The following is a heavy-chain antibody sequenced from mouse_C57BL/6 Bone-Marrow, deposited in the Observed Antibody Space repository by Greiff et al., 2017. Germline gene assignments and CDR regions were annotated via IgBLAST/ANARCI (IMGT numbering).Heavy chain of an antibody. CDR2: INYGGSST. CDR3: ARGGLCAMDY. J-gene: IGHJ4*01. Sequence: EVKLMESEGGLVQPGSSMKLSCTASGFTFSDYYMAWVRQVPEKGLEWVANINYGGSSTYYLTSLKSRFIISRDNAKNILYLQMSSLKSEDTAKYYCARGGLCAMDYWGQGTSVTVSS. V-gene: IGHV5-16*01. D-gene: IGHD1-1*02. CDR1: GFTFSDYY.